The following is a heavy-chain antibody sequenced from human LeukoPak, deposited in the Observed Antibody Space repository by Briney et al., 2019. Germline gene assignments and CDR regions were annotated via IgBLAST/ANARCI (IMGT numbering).Heavy chain of an antibody. CDR3: ARAFFPAAIPGYFDY. CDR1: GGSISSGGYY. Sequence: PSETLSLTCTVSGGSISSGGYYWSWIRQHPGKGLEWIGYIYYSGSTYYNPSLKRRVTISVDTSKNQFSLKLSSVTAADTAVYYCARAFFPAAIPGYFDYWGQGTLVTVSS. V-gene: IGHV4-31*03. D-gene: IGHD2-2*02. CDR2: IYYSGST. J-gene: IGHJ4*02.